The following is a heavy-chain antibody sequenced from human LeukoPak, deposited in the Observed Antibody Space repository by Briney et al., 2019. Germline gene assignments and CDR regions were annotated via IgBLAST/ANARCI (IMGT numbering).Heavy chain of an antibody. Sequence: SVKVSCKASGGTFSSYAISWVRQAPGQGLEWMGGIIPIFGTANYAQKFQGRVTITADVFTTTAYMELSSLRSEDTAMYYCAREERITMIRGVPNWFDPWGQGTLVTVSS. V-gene: IGHV1-69*13. J-gene: IGHJ5*02. CDR3: AREERITMIRGVPNWFDP. CDR1: GGTFSSYA. D-gene: IGHD3-10*01. CDR2: IIPIFGTA.